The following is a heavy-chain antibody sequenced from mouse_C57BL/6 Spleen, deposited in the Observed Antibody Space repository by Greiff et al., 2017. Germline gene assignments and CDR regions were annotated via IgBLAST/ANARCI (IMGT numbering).Heavy chain of an antibody. CDR3: AKSSGYFDY. Sequence: VQLQQSGPELVKPGASVKISCKASGYAFSSSWMNRVKQRPGKGLEWIGRIYPGDGDTNYNGKFKGKATLTADKSSSTAYMQLSSLTSEDSAVYFCAKSSGYFDYWGQGTTLTVSS. CDR1: GYAFSSSW. J-gene: IGHJ2*01. D-gene: IGHD3-2*02. V-gene: IGHV1-82*01. CDR2: IYPGDGDT.